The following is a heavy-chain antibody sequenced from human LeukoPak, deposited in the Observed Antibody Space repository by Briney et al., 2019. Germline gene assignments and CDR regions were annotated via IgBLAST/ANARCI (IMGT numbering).Heavy chain of an antibody. CDR1: GFTVSSNY. CDR3: ARATTVTTVDY. D-gene: IGHD4-17*01. Sequence: GGSLRLSCAASGFTVSSNYMSWVRQAPGKGLEWVSVIYSGGSTYYADSMKGRFTISRDNSKNTLYLQMNSLRAEDTAVYYCARATTVTTVDYWGQGTLVTVSS. CDR2: IYSGGST. V-gene: IGHV3-53*01. J-gene: IGHJ4*02.